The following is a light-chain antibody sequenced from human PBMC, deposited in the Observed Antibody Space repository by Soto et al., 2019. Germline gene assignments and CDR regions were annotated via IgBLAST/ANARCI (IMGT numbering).Light chain of an antibody. V-gene: IGLV7-46*01. Sequence: QAVVTLEPSLTVSPGGTVTLTCGSSDGPVTSYHYPYWYQQRPGQVPRTLIYDTTNRQSWAPARFSGSLVGVKAALTLSGPQPEDEADYYCLLTYSGGRVFGGGTKLTVL. J-gene: IGLJ2*01. CDR1: DGPVTSYHY. CDR2: DTT. CDR3: LLTYSGGRV.